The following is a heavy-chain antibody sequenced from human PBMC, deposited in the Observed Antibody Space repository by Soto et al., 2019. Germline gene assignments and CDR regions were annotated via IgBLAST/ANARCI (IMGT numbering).Heavy chain of an antibody. V-gene: IGHV3-15*07. D-gene: IGHD3-22*01. CDR3: TTDSHFTMILVRFDF. J-gene: IGHJ4*01. CDR1: GFTFSDAW. CDR2: IKSKIDGGIT. Sequence: GGSLRLSCAASGFTFSDAWINWVRQAPGKGLEWVGRIKSKIDGGITDFAAPVKGRFAISRDDSKNMVFLQMNSLKTEDTAVYYCTTDSHFTMILVRFDFWGHGTLVTVSS.